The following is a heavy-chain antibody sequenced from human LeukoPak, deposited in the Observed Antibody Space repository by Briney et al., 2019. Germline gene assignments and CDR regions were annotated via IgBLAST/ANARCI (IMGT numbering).Heavy chain of an antibody. Sequence: GESLKISCKGSGYSFTSYWIAWVRQMPGKGLEWMGITYPGDSDTRYSPSFQGQVTISADKSTSTAYLQWSSLKASDTAMYYCARRPAGAYRDYFDYWGQGTLVTVSS. J-gene: IGHJ4*02. D-gene: IGHD1-26*01. V-gene: IGHV5-51*01. CDR3: ARRPAGAYRDYFDY. CDR1: GYSFTSYW. CDR2: TYPGDSDT.